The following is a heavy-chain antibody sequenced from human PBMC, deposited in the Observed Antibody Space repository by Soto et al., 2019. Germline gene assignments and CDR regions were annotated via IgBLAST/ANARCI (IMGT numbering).Heavy chain of an antibody. CDR2: IDNHGSGT. D-gene: IGHD4-17*01. V-gene: IGHV3-74*01. Sequence: EVQLVESGGGLVQPGGSLRLSCAASGLTLSSAWMHWVRQTPGKGLVWVSRIDNHGSGTSYADSVKGRFTISRDNAKNTLYLQMNSLRVEDTAVYYCTTVFDYWGQGTLVTVSS. J-gene: IGHJ4*02. CDR3: TTVFDY. CDR1: GLTLSSAW.